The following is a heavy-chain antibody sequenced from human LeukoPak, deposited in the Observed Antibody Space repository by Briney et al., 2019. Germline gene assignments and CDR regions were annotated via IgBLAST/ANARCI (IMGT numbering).Heavy chain of an antibody. D-gene: IGHD4-17*01. CDR1: GFTCGGLT. CDR2: ILADRDAGKK. Sequence: PGGSLRLSCAASGFTCGGLTMAWVRQTPGKGLEWLSGILADRDAGKKYYADSVKGRFTIYRDNSKNTLYLEMNNMRADDTAVYFCAKDLNYGDGRWEFDTWGQGTLVTV. CDR3: AKDLNYGDGRWEFDT. J-gene: IGHJ5*02. V-gene: IGHV3-23*01.